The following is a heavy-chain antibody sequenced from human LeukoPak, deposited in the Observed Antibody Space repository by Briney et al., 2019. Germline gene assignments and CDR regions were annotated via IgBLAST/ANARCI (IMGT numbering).Heavy chain of an antibody. Sequence: SETLSLTCTGSGGSISSSSYYWGWIRQPPGKGLEWIGSIYYSGSTYYNPSLKIRATISVDTSKNQFSLQLSSVTAADTAVYYCQAGGYDFWSGYPYNFDYWGQGTLVTVSS. J-gene: IGHJ4*02. CDR2: IYYSGST. CDR1: GGSISSSSYY. V-gene: IGHV4-39*01. D-gene: IGHD3-3*01. CDR3: QAGGYDFWSGYPYNFDY.